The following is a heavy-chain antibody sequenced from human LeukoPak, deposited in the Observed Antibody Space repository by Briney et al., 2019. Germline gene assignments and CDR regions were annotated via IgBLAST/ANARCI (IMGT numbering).Heavy chain of an antibody. D-gene: IGHD3-9*01. J-gene: IGHJ4*02. V-gene: IGHV3-23*01. CDR1: GFTFSSYA. Sequence: PGGSLRLSCAASGFTFSSYAMSWVRQAPGKGLEWVSAISGSGGSTYYADSVKGRFTISRDNSKNTLYLQMNSLRAEDTAVYYCAEAGILTGYFKLYYFDYWGQGTLVTVSS. CDR3: AEAGILTGYFKLYYFDY. CDR2: ISGSGGST.